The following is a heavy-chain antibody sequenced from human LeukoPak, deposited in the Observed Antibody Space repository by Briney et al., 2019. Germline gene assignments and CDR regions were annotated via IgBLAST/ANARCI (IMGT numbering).Heavy chain of an antibody. CDR1: GFTFSSYS. J-gene: IGHJ6*03. D-gene: IGHD1-1*01. V-gene: IGHV3-48*01. Sequence: GGSLRLSCAASGFTFSSYSMNWVRQAPGKGLEWVSYISSSSSTIYYADSVKGRFTISRDNAKNSLYLQMSSLRAEDTAVYSCARDRGTYYYYYMDVWGQGTLVTVSS. CDR2: ISSSSSTI. CDR3: ARDRGTYYYYYMDV.